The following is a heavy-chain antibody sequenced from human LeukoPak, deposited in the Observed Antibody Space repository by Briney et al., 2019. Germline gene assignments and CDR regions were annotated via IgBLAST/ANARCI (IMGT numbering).Heavy chain of an antibody. J-gene: IGHJ6*03. D-gene: IGHD6-13*01. V-gene: IGHV3-30*02. Sequence: GGSLRLSCAASAFTFSSYGMHWVRQAPGKGLEWVAYIQYDRTNEQYAHSVKGRFRISRDNSNNILYLQMNSLRTEDTAVYYCAKDRCSSPRYYYYYMDVWGKGTTVTVSS. CDR2: IQYDRTNE. CDR3: AKDRCSSPRYYYYYMDV. CDR1: AFTFSSYG.